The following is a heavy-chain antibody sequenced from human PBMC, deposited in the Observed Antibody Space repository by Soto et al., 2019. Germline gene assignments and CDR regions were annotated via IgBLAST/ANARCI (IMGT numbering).Heavy chain of an antibody. D-gene: IGHD6-13*01. CDR1: GFTFSSYG. V-gene: IGHV3-33*01. CDR2: IWYDGSNK. J-gene: IGHJ4*02. CDR3: AREAFQQPFFDY. Sequence: QVQLVESGGGVVQPGRSLRLSCAASGFTFSSYGMHWVRQAPGKGLEWVAVIWYDGSNKYYADSVKGRFTISRDNSKNTLYLQMNSLRDEDTAVYYCAREAFQQPFFDYWGQGTLVTVSS.